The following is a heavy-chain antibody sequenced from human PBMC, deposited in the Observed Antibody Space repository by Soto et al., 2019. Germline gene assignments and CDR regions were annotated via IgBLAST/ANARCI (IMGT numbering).Heavy chain of an antibody. CDR1: GYTFTSYN. Sequence: ASVKVSCKASGYTFTSYNMHWVRQAPGQGLEWIGWINTGNDNTKYSQKFHGRVTFSRDTSASTVYMDLSSLRADDTAVYYCARVGDYGDFYFAYWGQGTLVTVSS. J-gene: IGHJ4*02. V-gene: IGHV1-3*04. CDR2: INTGNDNT. CDR3: ARVGDYGDFYFAY. D-gene: IGHD4-17*01.